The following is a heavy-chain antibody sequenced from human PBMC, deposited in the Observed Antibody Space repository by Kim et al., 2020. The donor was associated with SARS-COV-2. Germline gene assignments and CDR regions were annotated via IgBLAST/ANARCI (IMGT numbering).Heavy chain of an antibody. V-gene: IGHV3-74*01. CDR1: GFTFSNYA. Sequence: GGSLRLSCAPSGFTFSNYAMSWVRQAPGKGLEWVSRIFTDGTGETYADSVRGRFTISRDNAKNTLFLQMNSLRVDDTSVYYCATLYAGGYWGQGTLVTVSS. J-gene: IGHJ4*02. CDR3: ATLYAGGY. CDR2: IFTDGTGE. D-gene: IGHD3-10*01.